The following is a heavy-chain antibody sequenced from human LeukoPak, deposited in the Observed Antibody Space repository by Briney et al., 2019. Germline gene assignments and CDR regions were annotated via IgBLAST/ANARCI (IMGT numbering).Heavy chain of an antibody. V-gene: IGHV4-31*03. Sequence: SQTLSLTCTVSGGSIGSGGYYWSWIRQHPGKGLEWIGYIYYSGSTSYNSSLKSRVTISVDTSKNQFSLKLSSVTAADTAVYYCARDRSGYDNIFDYWGQGILVTISS. CDR1: GGSIGSGGYY. CDR2: IYYSGST. D-gene: IGHD5-12*01. J-gene: IGHJ4*02. CDR3: ARDRSGYDNIFDY.